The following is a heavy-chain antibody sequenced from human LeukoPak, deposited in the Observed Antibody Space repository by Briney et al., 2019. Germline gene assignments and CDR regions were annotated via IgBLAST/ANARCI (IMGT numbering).Heavy chain of an antibody. V-gene: IGHV4-39*02. CDR2: ISSSGNT. CDR1: GGSIRSSYYY. D-gene: IGHD3-3*01. Sequence: PSETLSLTCTVSGGSIRSSYYYWGWIRQPPGKGLEWIGGISSSGNTYYNPSLKSRITISIDTSKNHFSLKLSSVSAADTAVYYCARLGAGPTYYDFWSGYSSFYFDYWGQGTLVTVSS. J-gene: IGHJ4*02. CDR3: ARLGAGPTYYDFWSGYSSFYFDY.